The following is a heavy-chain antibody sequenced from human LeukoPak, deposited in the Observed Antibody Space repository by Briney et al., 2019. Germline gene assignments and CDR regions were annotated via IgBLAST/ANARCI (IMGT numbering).Heavy chain of an antibody. CDR1: GGSISSDGYS. Sequence: TLSLTCAVSGGSISSDGYSWSWIPQPPGKGLEWIGYIYHSGSTYYNPSLKSRVTISVDRSKNQFSLKLNSVTAADTAVYYCARVALITMVRGVIQGNDAFDIWGQGTMVTVSS. J-gene: IGHJ3*02. CDR3: ARVALITMVRGVIQGNDAFDI. D-gene: IGHD3-10*01. CDR2: IYHSGST. V-gene: IGHV4-30-2*01.